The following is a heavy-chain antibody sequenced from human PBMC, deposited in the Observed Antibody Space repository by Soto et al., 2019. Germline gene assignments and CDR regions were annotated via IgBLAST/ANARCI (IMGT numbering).Heavy chain of an antibody. CDR2: IIPIFGTA. J-gene: IGHJ6*02. CDR3: ARGLRTYYYDSSGYYGLNYYYYGMDV. CDR1: GGTFSSYA. D-gene: IGHD3-22*01. V-gene: IGHV1-69*13. Sequence: ASVKVSCKASGGTFSSYAISWVRQAPGQGLEWMGGIIPIFGTANYAQKFQGRVTITADESTSTAYMELSSLRSEDTAVYYCARGLRTYYYDSSGYYGLNYYYYGMDVWG.